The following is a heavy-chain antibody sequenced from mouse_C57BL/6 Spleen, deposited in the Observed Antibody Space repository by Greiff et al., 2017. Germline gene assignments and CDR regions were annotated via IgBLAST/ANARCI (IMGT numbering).Heavy chain of an antibody. CDR2: FTMYSDAT. CDR3: ARSGQIYDGYSLAY. V-gene: IGHV1-49*01. Sequence: VVESGAELVRPGSSVKLSCKDSYFAFMASAMHWVKQRPGHGLEWIGSFTMYSDATEYSENFKGKATLTANTSSSTAYMELSSLTSEDSAVYYCARSGQIYDGYSLAYWGQGTLVTVSA. J-gene: IGHJ3*01. CDR1: YFAFMASA. D-gene: IGHD2-3*01.